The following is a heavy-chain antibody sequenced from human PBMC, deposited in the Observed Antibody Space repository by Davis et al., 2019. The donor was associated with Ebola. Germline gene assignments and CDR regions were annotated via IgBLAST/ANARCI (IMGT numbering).Heavy chain of an antibody. CDR1: GGTFTSYG. J-gene: IGHJ6*02. CDR2: ISAYNGNT. V-gene: IGHV1-18*01. D-gene: IGHD1-14*01. Sequence: AASVKVSCKASGGTFTSYGISWVRQAPGQGLEWMGWISAYNGNTNYAQKLQGRVTMTTDTSTSTAYMELRSLRSDDTAVYYCTCPNRDYYYGMDVWGQGTTVTVSS. CDR3: TCPNRDYYYGMDV.